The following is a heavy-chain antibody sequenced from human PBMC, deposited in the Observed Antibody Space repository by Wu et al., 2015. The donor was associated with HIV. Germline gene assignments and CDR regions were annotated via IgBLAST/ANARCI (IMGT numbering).Heavy chain of an antibody. J-gene: IGHJ3*02. V-gene: IGHV1-69*05. CDR2: IIPIFGTA. D-gene: IGHD6-13*01. Sequence: QVQLVQSGAEVKKPGSSVKVSCKASGGTFSSYAISWVRQAPGQGLEWMGGIIPIFGTANYAQKFQGRVTITTDESTSTAYMELSSLRSEDTAVYYCARDRSLYSSSADLSDAFDIWGQGQWSPSL. CDR3: ARDRSLYSSSADLSDAFDI. CDR1: GGTFSSYA.